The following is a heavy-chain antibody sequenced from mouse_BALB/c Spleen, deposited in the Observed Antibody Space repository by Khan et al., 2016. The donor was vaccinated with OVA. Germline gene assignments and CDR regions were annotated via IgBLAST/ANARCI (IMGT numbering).Heavy chain of an antibody. D-gene: IGHD2-12*01. V-gene: IGHV5-6-3*01. CDR2: IDSNGGST. J-gene: IGHJ2*01. CDR1: GFTISSYG. Sequence: EVELVESGAGIVQPGGTLNRSCAASGFTISSYGMSSVRQTPDKRLELVATIDSNGGSTDYPARVKRRFTITGDTANNAFYLQIRILKSEDTAMYYCARIAIWGQGTTLTVSS. CDR3: ARIAI.